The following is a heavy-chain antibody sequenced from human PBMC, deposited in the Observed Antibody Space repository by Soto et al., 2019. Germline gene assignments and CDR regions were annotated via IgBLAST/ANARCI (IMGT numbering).Heavy chain of an antibody. Sequence: EVQLVESGGALVQPGGSLRLSCAASGFTFSDHHMDWVRQAPGKGLEWVGRTRNKGNSYTTEYAASVKGRFTISRDESKHSLYLQMNRLKTGDTAVYYCAFVGAPRAYWGQGTLVTVSS. CDR3: AFVGAPRAY. D-gene: IGHD1-26*01. CDR1: GFTFSDHH. V-gene: IGHV3-72*01. CDR2: TRNKGNSYTT. J-gene: IGHJ4*02.